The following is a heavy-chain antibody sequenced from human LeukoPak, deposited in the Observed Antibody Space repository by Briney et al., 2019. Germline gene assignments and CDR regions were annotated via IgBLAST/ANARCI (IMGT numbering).Heavy chain of an antibody. CDR3: ARMGSGYYVYDY. CDR2: INHSGGT. J-gene: IGHJ4*02. Sequence: SETLSLTCAVYGGSFSGYYWSWIRQPPGKGLEWIGEINHSGGTNYNPSLKSRVTISVDTSKNQFSLKLSSVTAADTAVYYCARMGSGYYVYDYWGQGTLVTVSS. D-gene: IGHD3-3*01. CDR1: GGSFSGYY. V-gene: IGHV4-34*01.